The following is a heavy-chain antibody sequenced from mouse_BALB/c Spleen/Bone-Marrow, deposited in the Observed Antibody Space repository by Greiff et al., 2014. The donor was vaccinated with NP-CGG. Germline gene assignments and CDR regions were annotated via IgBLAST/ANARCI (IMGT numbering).Heavy chain of an antibody. J-gene: IGHJ4*01. Sequence: QVQLQQSGPELVRSGVSVKISCKGSGYTFTDYAMHWVKQSHAKSLEWIGVISTYSGNTNYNQKFKGKATMTVDKSSSTAYMELARLTSEDSAIYYCARYGYGSSYYAMDYWGQGTSVTVSS. CDR3: ARYGYGSSYYAMDY. V-gene: IGHV1-67*01. CDR1: GYTFTDYA. D-gene: IGHD1-1*01. CDR2: ISTYSGNT.